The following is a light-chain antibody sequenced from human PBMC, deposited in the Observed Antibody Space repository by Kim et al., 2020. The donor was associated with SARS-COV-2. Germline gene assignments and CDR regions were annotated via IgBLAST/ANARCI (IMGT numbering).Light chain of an antibody. V-gene: IGLV2-14*03. Sequence: QSALTQPASVSGSPGQSITISCTGTSSDVGAYNYVSWYQQHPGKAPQLFIFDVTKRPSGVSDRFSGSKSGNTASLTISGLQAEDEADYYCSSFTISSTWVFGGGTQLTVL. J-gene: IGLJ3*02. CDR1: SSDVGAYNY. CDR3: SSFTISSTWV. CDR2: DVT.